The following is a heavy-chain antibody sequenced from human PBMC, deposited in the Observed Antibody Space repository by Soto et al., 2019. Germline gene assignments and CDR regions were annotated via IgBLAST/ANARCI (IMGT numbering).Heavy chain of an antibody. CDR3: ANDPYYYASEN. CDR2: ISGSGTTI. J-gene: IGHJ4*02. CDR1: GFTFSDYY. V-gene: IGHV3-11*01. D-gene: IGHD3-10*01. Sequence: PGGSLRLSCAASGFTFSDYYMTWIRQAPGKGLEWVSYISGSGTTIYYADSAKGRFTVSRDNARNSLYLQMNSLRAEDTAFYYCANDPYYYASENWGQGTLVTVSS.